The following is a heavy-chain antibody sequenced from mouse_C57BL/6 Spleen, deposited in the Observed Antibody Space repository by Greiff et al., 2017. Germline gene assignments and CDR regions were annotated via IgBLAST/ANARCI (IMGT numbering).Heavy chain of an antibody. V-gene: IGHV1-15*01. Sequence: VKLVESGAELVRPGASVTLSCKASGYTFTDYEMHWVKQTPVHGLEWIGAIDPETGGTAYNQKFKGKAILTADKSSSTAYMELRSLTSEDSAIYDCARGDDYDGDDWGQGTTLTVSS. CDR2: IDPETGGT. CDR1: GYTFTDYE. J-gene: IGHJ2*01. D-gene: IGHD2-4*01. CDR3: ARGDDYDGDD.